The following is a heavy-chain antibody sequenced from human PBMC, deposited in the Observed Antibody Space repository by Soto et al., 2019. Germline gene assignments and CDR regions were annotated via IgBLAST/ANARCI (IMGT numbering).Heavy chain of an antibody. V-gene: IGHV3-30*03. J-gene: IGHJ4*02. Sequence: QVQLVESGGGVVQPGRSLRLSCAASGFTFSSYGMHWVRQAPGKGLEWVAVISYDGSNKYYADSVKGRFTISRDNSKNTLYLQMNSLRADDTAVYYCARGLDFGFGSLGVFDYWGQGTLVTVSS. CDR2: ISYDGSNK. CDR1: GFTFSSYG. D-gene: IGHD3-10*01. CDR3: ARGLDFGFGSLGVFDY.